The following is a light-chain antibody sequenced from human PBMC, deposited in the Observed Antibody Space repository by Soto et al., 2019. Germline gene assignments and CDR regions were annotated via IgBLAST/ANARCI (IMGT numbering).Light chain of an antibody. Sequence: DIQMTQSPASVSASVGDRVTITCQASQDIDNYLNWYQQKPGKAPKLLIYDASNLETGVPSRFSGSGSGTDFTFTISSLQPEDFATYYCQQYHNLLLTFGGGTKVEI. CDR2: DAS. J-gene: IGKJ4*01. CDR3: QQYHNLLLT. CDR1: QDIDNY. V-gene: IGKV1-33*01.